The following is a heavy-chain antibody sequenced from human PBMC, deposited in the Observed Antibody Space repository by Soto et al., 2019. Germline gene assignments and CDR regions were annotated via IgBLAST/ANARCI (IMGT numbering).Heavy chain of an antibody. Sequence: SETLSLTCSVSGGSMSKFYWSWIRKTAGKGLEWMGRVYATGTSDYNPSLRSRIAMSVDISKKTFSLRLRSVTAADTGVYYCVRDGSKTLRDRFDPCGPGILVTVSS. D-gene: IGHD4-17*01. J-gene: IGHJ5*02. V-gene: IGHV4-4*07. CDR1: GGSMSKFY. CDR2: VYATGTS. CDR3: VRDGSKTLRDRFDP.